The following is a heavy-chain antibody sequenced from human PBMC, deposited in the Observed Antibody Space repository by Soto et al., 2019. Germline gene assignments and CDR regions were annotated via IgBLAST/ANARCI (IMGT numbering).Heavy chain of an antibody. V-gene: IGHV1-69*01. CDR3: ARGEGYYGSGSYSYYYYYYGMDV. CDR1: GGTFSSYA. Sequence: QVQLVQSGAEVKKPGSSVKVSCKASGGTFSSYAISWVQQAPGQGLEWMGGIIPIFGTANYAQKFQGRVTIPADESTSTACMELSSLRSEDTVVYSCARGEGYYGSGSYSYYYYYYGMDVWGQGTTVTVAS. CDR2: IIPIFGTA. J-gene: IGHJ6*02. D-gene: IGHD3-10*01.